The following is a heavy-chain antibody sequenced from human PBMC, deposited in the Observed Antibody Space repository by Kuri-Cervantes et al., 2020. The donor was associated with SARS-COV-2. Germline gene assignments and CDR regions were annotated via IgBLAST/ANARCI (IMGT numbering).Heavy chain of an antibody. CDR1: GGSFSGYY. D-gene: IGHD3-10*01. J-gene: IGHJ4*02. Sequence: ESLKISCAVYGGSFSGYYWSWIRQPPGKGLEWIGEINHSGSTNYNPSLKSRVTISVDTSKNQFSLKLSSVTAADTAVYYCAREGITMVRGGYFDYWGQGTLVTVSS. CDR2: INHSGST. CDR3: AREGITMVRGGYFDY. V-gene: IGHV4-34*01.